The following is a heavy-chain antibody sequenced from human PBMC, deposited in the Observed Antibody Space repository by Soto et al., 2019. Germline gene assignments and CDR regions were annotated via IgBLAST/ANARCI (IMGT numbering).Heavy chain of an antibody. CDR2: ISYDGSNK. Sequence: PGGSLRLSCAASGFTFSSYGMHWVRQAPGKGLEWVAVISYDGSNKYYADSVKGRFTISRDNSKNTLYLQMNSLRAEDTAVYYCAKGPFDFWSGYPIKGYFDYWGQGTLVTISS. V-gene: IGHV3-30*18. CDR3: AKGPFDFWSGYPIKGYFDY. J-gene: IGHJ4*02. D-gene: IGHD3-3*01. CDR1: GFTFSSYG.